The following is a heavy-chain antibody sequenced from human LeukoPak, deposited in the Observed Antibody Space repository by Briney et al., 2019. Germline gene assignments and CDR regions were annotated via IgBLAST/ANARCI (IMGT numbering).Heavy chain of an antibody. Sequence: GGSLRLSCAASGFTFSSYSMNWVRQAPGKGLEWVSSISSSSSYIYYAVSLKGRFTISRDNAKNSLYLQMNSLRSEDTAVYYCARVSAAAGYYYYYYMDVWGKGTTVTISS. CDR2: ISSSSSYI. J-gene: IGHJ6*03. D-gene: IGHD6-13*01. CDR1: GFTFSSYS. CDR3: ARVSAAAGYYYYYYMDV. V-gene: IGHV3-21*04.